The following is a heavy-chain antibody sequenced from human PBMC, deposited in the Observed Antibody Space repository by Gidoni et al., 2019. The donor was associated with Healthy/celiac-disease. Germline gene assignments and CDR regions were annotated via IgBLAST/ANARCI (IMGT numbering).Heavy chain of an antibody. CDR3: ARPVYYYDSSGYYILGGMDV. D-gene: IGHD3-22*01. CDR1: GFTFSRYW. J-gene: IGHJ6*02. Sequence: EVQLVESGGGLVQPGGSLRLSCAASGFTFSRYWMSWVRQAPGKGLEWVANIKQDGSEKYYVDSVKGRFTISRDNAKNSLYLQMNSLRAEDTAVYYCARPVYYYDSSGYYILGGMDVWGQGTTVTVSS. CDR2: IKQDGSEK. V-gene: IGHV3-7*03.